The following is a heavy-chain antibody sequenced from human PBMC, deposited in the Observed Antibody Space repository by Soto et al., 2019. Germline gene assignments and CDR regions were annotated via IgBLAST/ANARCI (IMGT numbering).Heavy chain of an antibody. CDR2: TNSDGSDT. J-gene: IGHJ4*02. D-gene: IGHD6-19*01. CDR3: ARDRGWSLLDY. Sequence: PGGSLRLSCAASGFTFSSYAMHWVRQAPGKGLVWVSRTNSDGSDTSYADSVKGRFTISRDNAKNTLYLQMNSLRAEDTAVYYCARDRGWSLLDYWGQGTLVTVSS. V-gene: IGHV3-74*01. CDR1: GFTFSSYA.